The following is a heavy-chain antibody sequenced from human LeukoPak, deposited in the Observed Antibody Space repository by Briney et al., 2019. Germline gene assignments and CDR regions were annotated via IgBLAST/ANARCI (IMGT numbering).Heavy chain of an antibody. CDR3: ASGYYDSSGYRTI. CDR1: GFTFSNFW. D-gene: IGHD3-22*01. J-gene: IGHJ3*02. Sequence: GGSLRLSCAASGFTFSNFWMHWVRQAPGKGLEWVANIKQDGSEKYYVDSVKGRFTISRDNAKNSLYLQMNSLRAEDTAVYYCASGYYDSSGYRTIWGQGTMVTVSS. CDR2: IKQDGSEK. V-gene: IGHV3-7*01.